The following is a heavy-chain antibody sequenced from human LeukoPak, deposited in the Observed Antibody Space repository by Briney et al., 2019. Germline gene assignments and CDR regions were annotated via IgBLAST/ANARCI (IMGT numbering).Heavy chain of an antibody. CDR3: ARDHDSSGYYREYFQH. CDR1: GYIFTGYY. CDR2: INTNTGNP. D-gene: IGHD3-22*01. Sequence: ASVKVSCKASGYIFTGYYMHWVRQAPGQGLEWMGWINTNTGNPTYAQGFTGRFVFSLDTSVSTAYLQISSLKAEDTAVYYCARDHDSSGYYREYFQHWGQGTLVTVSS. V-gene: IGHV7-4-1*02. J-gene: IGHJ1*01.